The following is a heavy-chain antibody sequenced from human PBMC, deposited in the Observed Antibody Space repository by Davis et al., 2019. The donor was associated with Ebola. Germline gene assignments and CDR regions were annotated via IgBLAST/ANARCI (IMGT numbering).Heavy chain of an antibody. J-gene: IGHJ5*02. CDR3: ARDFGMITAAGTFDP. V-gene: IGHV1-18*01. CDR2: ISAYNGNT. CDR1: GYTFTRYV. D-gene: IGHD6-13*01. Sequence: AASVTVSCRASGYTFTRYVITWVRQAPGQGLEWMGWISAYNGNTNYAQNLQGRVTMTTDTSTSTAYMELRSLTSDDTAVYYCARDFGMITAAGTFDPWGQGTLVIVSS.